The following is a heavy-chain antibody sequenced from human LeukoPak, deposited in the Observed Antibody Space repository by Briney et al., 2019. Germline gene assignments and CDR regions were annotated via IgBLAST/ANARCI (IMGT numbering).Heavy chain of an antibody. Sequence: ASVKVSCKASGGTFSSYAISWVRQAPGQGLEWMGIINPSGGSTSYAQKFQGRVTMTRDTSTSTVYMELSSLRSEDTAVYYCARESAGEGNPPDYWGQGTLVTVSS. D-gene: IGHD4-23*01. CDR3: ARESAGEGNPPDY. J-gene: IGHJ4*02. V-gene: IGHV1-46*01. CDR2: INPSGGST. CDR1: GGTFSSYA.